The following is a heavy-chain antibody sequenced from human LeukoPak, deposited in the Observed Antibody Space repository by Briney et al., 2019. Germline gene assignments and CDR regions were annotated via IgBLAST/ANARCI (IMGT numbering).Heavy chain of an antibody. Sequence: SQTLSLTCTVSGGSISSGGYYWSWIRQHPGKGLEWIGYIYYSGSTYYNPSLKSRVTISVDTSKNQFSLKVSSVTAADTAVYYCARDSDYYGSGSYSNYYYYGMNVWGKGTTVTVSS. CDR3: ARDSDYYGSGSYSNYYYYGMNV. V-gene: IGHV4-31*03. CDR1: GGSISSGGYY. J-gene: IGHJ6*04. CDR2: IYYSGST. D-gene: IGHD3-10*01.